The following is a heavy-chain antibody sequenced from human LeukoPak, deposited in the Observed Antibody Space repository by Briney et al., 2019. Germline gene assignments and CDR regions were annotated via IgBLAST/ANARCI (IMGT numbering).Heavy chain of an antibody. J-gene: IGHJ4*02. Sequence: GGSLRLSCAASGFTFSSYWMHWVRQAPGKGLVWVSRINSDGSSTSYADSVKGRFTISRDNAKNTLYLQMNSLRAEDTAVYYCARVDGLLWFGELSYYFDYWGQGTLVTVSS. CDR3: ARVDGLLWFGELSYYFDY. D-gene: IGHD3-10*01. CDR2: INSDGSST. V-gene: IGHV3-74*01. CDR1: GFTFSSYW.